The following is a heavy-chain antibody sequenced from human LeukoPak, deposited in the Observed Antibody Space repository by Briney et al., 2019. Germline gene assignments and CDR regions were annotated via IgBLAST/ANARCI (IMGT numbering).Heavy chain of an antibody. CDR1: GYTFTGYY. CDR3: AMTGIAVAGSGNWFDP. D-gene: IGHD6-19*01. J-gene: IGHJ5*02. V-gene: IGHV1-2*02. Sequence: ASVKVSCKASGYTFTGYYMHWVRQAPGQGLEWMGWINPNSGGTNYAQKFQGRVTMTRDTSISTAYMELSRLRSDDTAVYYCAMTGIAVAGSGNWFDPWGQGTLVTVSS. CDR2: INPNSGGT.